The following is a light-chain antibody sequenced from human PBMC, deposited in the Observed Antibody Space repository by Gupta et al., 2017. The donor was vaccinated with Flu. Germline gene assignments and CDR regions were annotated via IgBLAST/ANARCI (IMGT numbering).Light chain of an antibody. V-gene: IGLV3-1*01. CDR2: QDN. Sequence: QDNKRPSGISERLSGSNSGSTATLTISGTQVVDEADYYCQAWDNNAWVFGGRPRLTVL. J-gene: IGLJ3*02. CDR3: QAWDNNAWV.